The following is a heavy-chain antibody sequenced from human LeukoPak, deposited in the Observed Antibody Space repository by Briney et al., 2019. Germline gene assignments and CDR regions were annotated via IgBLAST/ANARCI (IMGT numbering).Heavy chain of an antibody. Sequence: PSETLSLTCAVYGGSFSGYYWSWIRQPPGKGLEWIGEINHSGSTNYNPSLKSRVTISVDKSKNQFSLKLSSVTAADTAVYYCARDSRYCSSTSCYGAFDIWGQGTMVTVSS. J-gene: IGHJ3*02. CDR2: INHSGST. CDR1: GGSFSGYY. D-gene: IGHD2-2*01. V-gene: IGHV4-34*01. CDR3: ARDSRYCSSTSCYGAFDI.